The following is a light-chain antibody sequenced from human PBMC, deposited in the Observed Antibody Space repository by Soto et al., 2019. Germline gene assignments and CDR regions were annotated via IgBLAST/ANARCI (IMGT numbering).Light chain of an antibody. Sequence: EIALTQSPGTLSLSPGESATLSCRASQSVSSSYLAWYQQKPGQAPRLLIYGASSRATGIPDRFSGSGSGTDFTLTISRLETEGFAVYYCHQYGSSPYTFGQGNKLEIK. CDR2: GAS. CDR3: HQYGSSPYT. CDR1: QSVSSSY. J-gene: IGKJ2*01. V-gene: IGKV3-20*01.